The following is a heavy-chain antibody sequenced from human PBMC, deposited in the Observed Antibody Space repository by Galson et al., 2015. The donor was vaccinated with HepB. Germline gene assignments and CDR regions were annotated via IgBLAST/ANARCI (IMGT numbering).Heavy chain of an antibody. Sequence: SVTVSCKASGGTFSSYAISWVRQAPGQGLEWMGGIIPIFGTANYAQKFQGRVTITADESTSTAYMELSSLRSEDTAVYYCARDRYCSSTSCYTGDYWGQGTLVTVSS. CDR1: GGTFSSYA. J-gene: IGHJ4*02. D-gene: IGHD2-2*02. CDR3: ARDRYCSSTSCYTGDY. CDR2: IIPIFGTA. V-gene: IGHV1-69*13.